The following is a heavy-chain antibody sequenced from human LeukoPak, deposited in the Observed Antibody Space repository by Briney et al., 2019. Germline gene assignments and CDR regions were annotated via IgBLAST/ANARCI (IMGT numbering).Heavy chain of an antibody. D-gene: IGHD3-10*01. CDR1: GYTFTSYG. V-gene: IGHV1-18*01. J-gene: IGHJ5*02. CDR2: ISAYNGNT. CDR3: ARATSITMVRGVIRGFGP. Sequence: ASVKVSCKASGYTFTSYGISWVRQAPGQGLEGMGWISAYNGNTNYAQKLQGRVTMTTDTSTSTAYMELRSLRSDDTAVYYCARATSITMVRGVIRGFGPWGQGTLATVSS.